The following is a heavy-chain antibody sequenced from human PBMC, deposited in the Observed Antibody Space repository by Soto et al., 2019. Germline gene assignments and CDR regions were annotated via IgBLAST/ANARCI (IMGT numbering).Heavy chain of an antibody. D-gene: IGHD1-7*01. J-gene: IGHJ4*02. CDR2: IKSKTDGGTT. Sequence: GGSLRLSCAASGFTFSNAWMSWVRQAPGKGLEWVVRIKSKTDGGTTDYAAPVKGRFTISRDDSKNTLYLQMNSLKTEDTAVYYCTTDISLELPHYWGQGTLVTVSS. CDR3: TTDISLELPHY. V-gene: IGHV3-15*01. CDR1: GFTFSNAW.